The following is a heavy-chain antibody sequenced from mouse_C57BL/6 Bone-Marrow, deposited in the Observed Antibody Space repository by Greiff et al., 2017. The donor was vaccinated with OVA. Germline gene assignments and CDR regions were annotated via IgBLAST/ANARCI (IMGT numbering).Heavy chain of an antibody. J-gene: IGHJ2*01. Sequence: QVQLKQPGAELVRPGSSVKLSCKASGYTFTSYWMHWVKQRPIQGLEWIGNIDPSDSDTHYNQKFKDKATLTVDKSSSTAYMQLSSLTSEDSAVYYCARGEYYPHFGYWGQGTTLTVSS. V-gene: IGHV1-52*01. CDR2: IDPSDSDT. CDR3: ARGEYYPHFGY. CDR1: GYTFTSYW. D-gene: IGHD1-1*01.